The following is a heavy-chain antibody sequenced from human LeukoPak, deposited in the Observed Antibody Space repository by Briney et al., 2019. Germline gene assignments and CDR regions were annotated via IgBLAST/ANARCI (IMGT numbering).Heavy chain of an antibody. J-gene: IGHJ4*02. Sequence: TGGSLRLSCAASGFTFSSYGMHWVRQAPGKGLEWVAFIRYDGSNKYYADSVKGRFTISRDNSKNTLYLQMKSLRAEDTAVYYCARAGYSSSWFTNSAYYFDYWGQGTLVTVSS. D-gene: IGHD6-13*01. CDR3: ARAGYSSSWFTNSAYYFDY. CDR1: GFTFSSYG. CDR2: IRYDGSNK. V-gene: IGHV3-30*02.